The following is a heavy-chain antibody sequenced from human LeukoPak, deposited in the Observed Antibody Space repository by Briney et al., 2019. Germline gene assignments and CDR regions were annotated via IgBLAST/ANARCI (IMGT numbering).Heavy chain of an antibody. V-gene: IGHV1-69*04. CDR3: ARTLSDSSGYLIRGFDY. J-gene: IGHJ4*02. CDR2: IIPILGIA. CDR1: GGTFSSYA. Sequence: SVKVSCKASGGTFSSYAISWVRQAPGQGLEWMGRIIPILGIANYAQKFQGRVTITADKSTSTAYMELSSLRSEDTAVYYCARTLSDSSGYLIRGFDYWGQGTLVTVSS. D-gene: IGHD3-22*01.